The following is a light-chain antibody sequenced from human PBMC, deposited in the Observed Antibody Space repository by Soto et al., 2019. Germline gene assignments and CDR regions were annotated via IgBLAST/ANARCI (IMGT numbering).Light chain of an antibody. CDR2: DAS. V-gene: IGKV3-11*01. CDR3: QQRSNWPPLT. CDR1: QSVTST. Sequence: EIVLTQSPGTLSLSPGERATLSCRAVQSVTSTYMAWYQQKPGQAPRLLIYDASNRATGIPARFSGSGSGTDFTLTISGLEPEDFAVYYCQQRSNWPPLTFGQGTRREIK. J-gene: IGKJ5*01.